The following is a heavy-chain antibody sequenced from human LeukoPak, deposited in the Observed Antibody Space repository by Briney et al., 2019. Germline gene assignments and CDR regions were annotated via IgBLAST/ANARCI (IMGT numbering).Heavy chain of an antibody. D-gene: IGHD3-10*01. V-gene: IGHV4-59*12. CDR1: GGSISSYY. J-gene: IGHJ5*02. CDR3: ARRVRGWFGSQKFDP. Sequence: PSETLSLTCTVSGGSISSYYWSWIRQPPGKGLEWIGYIYYSGSTNYNPSLKSRVTISVDTSKNQFSLKLSSVTAADTAVYYCARRVRGWFGSQKFDPWGQGTLVTVSS. CDR2: IYYSGST.